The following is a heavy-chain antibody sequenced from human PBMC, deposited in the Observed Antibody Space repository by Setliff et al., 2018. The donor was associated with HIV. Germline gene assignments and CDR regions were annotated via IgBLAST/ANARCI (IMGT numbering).Heavy chain of an antibody. CDR3: TRRTIDYYYMDV. CDR2: ISTYNGNT. CDR1: GYTFTSYG. Sequence: ASVKVSCKASGYTFTSYGISWVRQAPGQGLEWMGWISTYNGNTNYAQKLQGRVTMTTDTSTSTAYMELRSLRSDDTAVYYCTRRTIDYYYMDVWGKGTTVTVSS. J-gene: IGHJ6*03. V-gene: IGHV1-18*01.